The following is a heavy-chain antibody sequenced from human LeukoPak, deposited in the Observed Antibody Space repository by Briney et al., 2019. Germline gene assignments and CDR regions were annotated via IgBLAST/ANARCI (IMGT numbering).Heavy chain of an antibody. CDR3: ARVYLPNYYYYYMDV. D-gene: IGHD2-8*01. Sequence: SETLSLTCAVYGGSFSGYYWSWIRQPPGKGLEWIGEINHSGSTNYNPSLKSRVTISVDTSKNQFSLKLSSVTAADTAVYYCARVYLPNYYYYYMDVWGKGTTVTVSS. V-gene: IGHV4-34*01. CDR2: INHSGST. CDR1: GGSFSGYY. J-gene: IGHJ6*03.